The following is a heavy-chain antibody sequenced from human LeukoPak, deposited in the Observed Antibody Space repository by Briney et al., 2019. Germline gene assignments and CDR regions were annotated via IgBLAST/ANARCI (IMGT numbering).Heavy chain of an antibody. Sequence: ASVKVSCKASGYTFTIYGISWVRQAPGQGLEWMGWISAYNGNTNYTQKLQGRVTMTTDTSTSTAYMELRSLRSDDTAVYYCARVPPGLTYYYDSSGYYSLDYWGQGTLVTVSS. V-gene: IGHV1-18*01. CDR2: ISAYNGNT. D-gene: IGHD3-22*01. CDR1: GYTFTIYG. J-gene: IGHJ4*02. CDR3: ARVPPGLTYYYDSSGYYSLDY.